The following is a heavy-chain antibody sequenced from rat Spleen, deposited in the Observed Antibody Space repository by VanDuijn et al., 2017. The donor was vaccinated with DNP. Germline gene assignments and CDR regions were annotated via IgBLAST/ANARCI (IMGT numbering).Heavy chain of an antibody. Sequence: QVQLKESGPGLVQPSQTLSLTCTVSGFSLTNYHVHWVRQPPGKGLEWMGRIQSGGGTDYVSALKSRLSFSRDTSKSQFFLNMNSVRTEDTAMYFCARSAPDYYNGYYFDYWGQGVMVTVSS. CDR1: GFSLTNYH. V-gene: IGHV2-27*01. D-gene: IGHD1-1*01. CDR3: ARSAPDYYNGYYFDY. J-gene: IGHJ2*01. CDR2: IQSGGGT.